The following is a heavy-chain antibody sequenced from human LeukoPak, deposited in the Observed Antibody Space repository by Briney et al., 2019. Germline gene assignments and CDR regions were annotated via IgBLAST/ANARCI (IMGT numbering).Heavy chain of an antibody. CDR2: ISAYNGNT. J-gene: IGHJ6*02. CDR3: ARGASTPSSWYGLYYYYYYGMDV. Sequence: ASVKVSCKASGYTFTSYGISWVRQAPGQGLEWMGWISAYNGNTNYAQKLQGRVTMTTDTSTSTAYMGLRSLRSDDTAVYYCARGASTPSSWYGLYYYYYYGMDVWGQGTTVTVSS. D-gene: IGHD6-13*01. V-gene: IGHV1-18*01. CDR1: GYTFTSYG.